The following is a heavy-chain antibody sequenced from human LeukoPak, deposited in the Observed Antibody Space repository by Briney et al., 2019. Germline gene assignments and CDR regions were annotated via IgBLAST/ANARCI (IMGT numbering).Heavy chain of an antibody. CDR1: GGSFSGYY. CDR2: INHSGST. J-gene: IGHJ4*02. V-gene: IGHV4-34*01. D-gene: IGHD3-10*01. CDR3: AREDGSGTFGY. Sequence: PSETLSLTCAVYGGSFSGYYWSWIRQPPGKGLEWIGEINHSGSTNYNPSLKSRVTISVDTSKNQFSLKLSSVTAADTAVHYCAREDGSGTFGYWGQGTLVTVSS.